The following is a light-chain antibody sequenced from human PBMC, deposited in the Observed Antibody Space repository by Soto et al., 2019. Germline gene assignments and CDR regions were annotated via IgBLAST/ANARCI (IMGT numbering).Light chain of an antibody. V-gene: IGKV1-12*01. CDR2: AAS. J-gene: IGKJ1*01. CDR3: QQANSFPRT. CDR1: QGINSW. Sequence: DIQMTQSPSSVSASVGGRVTITCRASQGINSWLAWYQQKSGKAPKLLIYAASSLQSGVPSRFSGSGSGTDFTLTISSLQPEDFATYYCQQANSFPRTFGQGTKVEIK.